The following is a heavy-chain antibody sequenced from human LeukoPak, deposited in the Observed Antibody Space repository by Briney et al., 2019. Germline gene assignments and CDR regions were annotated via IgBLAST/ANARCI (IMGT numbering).Heavy chain of an antibody. Sequence: GGSLRLSCAASGLTFSSYWMSWVRQAPGKGLEWVANIKQDGSEKYYVDSVKGRFTISRDNAKNSLYLQMNSLRAEDTAVYYCARDSRGIVGATNDYWGQGTLVTVSS. V-gene: IGHV3-7*01. CDR3: ARDSRGIVGATNDY. D-gene: IGHD1-26*01. CDR1: GLTFSSYW. CDR2: IKQDGSEK. J-gene: IGHJ4*02.